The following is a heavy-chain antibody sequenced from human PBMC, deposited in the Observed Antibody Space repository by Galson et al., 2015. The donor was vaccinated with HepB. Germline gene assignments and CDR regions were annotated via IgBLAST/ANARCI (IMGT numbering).Heavy chain of an antibody. CDR3: ARGLNRNVLRYFDWTD. CDR2: INPSGGST. Sequence: SVKVSCKASGYTFTGYYMHWVRQAPGQGLEWMGRINPSGGSTSYAQKFQGRVTMTRDTSTSTVYMELSSLRSEDTAVYYCARGLNRNVLRYFDWTDWGQGTLVTVSS. J-gene: IGHJ4*02. D-gene: IGHD3-9*01. V-gene: IGHV1-46*01. CDR1: GYTFTGYY.